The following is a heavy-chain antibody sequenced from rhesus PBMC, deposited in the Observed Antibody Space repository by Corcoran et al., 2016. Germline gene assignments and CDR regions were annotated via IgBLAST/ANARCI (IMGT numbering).Heavy chain of an antibody. CDR2: ISGSGGST. CDR3: ARDNEWVQPFDY. J-gene: IGHJ4*01. CDR1: GGSIRSHY. Sequence: QLQLQESGPGLVKHSATLSLPCHFSGGSIRSHYWRWLRPPPGTGLEWIGRISGSGGSTDYNPSLKSRVTISTDTSKNQFSLKLSSVTAADTAVYYCARDNEWVQPFDYWGQGVLVTVSS. D-gene: IGHD5-24*01. V-gene: IGHV4-173*01.